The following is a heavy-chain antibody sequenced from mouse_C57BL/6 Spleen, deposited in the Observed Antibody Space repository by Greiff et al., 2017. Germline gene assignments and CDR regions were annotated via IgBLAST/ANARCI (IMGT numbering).Heavy chain of an antibody. D-gene: IGHD1-1*01. Sequence: QVHVKQSGAELVKPGASVKISCKASGYAFSSYWMNWVKQRPGKGLEWIGQIYPGDGDTNYNGKFKGKATLTADKSSSTAYMQLSSLTSEDSAVYVCAREDYYGSSPYAMDYWGQGTSVTVSS. CDR2: IYPGDGDT. CDR3: AREDYYGSSPYAMDY. V-gene: IGHV1-80*01. J-gene: IGHJ4*01. CDR1: GYAFSSYW.